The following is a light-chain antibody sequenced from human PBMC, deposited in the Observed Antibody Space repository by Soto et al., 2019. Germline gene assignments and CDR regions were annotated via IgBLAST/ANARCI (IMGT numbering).Light chain of an antibody. J-gene: IGLJ2*01. CDR2: ENN. Sequence: QSALTQPASVSGSPGQSINISCSGTRSDVGSYNLVSWYQQHPGKAPKLMIYENNKRPSGVSYRFSGSKSGNTASLTISGLQAEDEADYYCCSFAGSSTVFGGGTKVTVL. V-gene: IGLV2-23*01. CDR3: CSFAGSSTV. CDR1: RSDVGSYNL.